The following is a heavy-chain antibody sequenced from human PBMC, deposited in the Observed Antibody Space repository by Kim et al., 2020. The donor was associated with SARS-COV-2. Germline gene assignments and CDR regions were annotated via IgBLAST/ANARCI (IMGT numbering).Heavy chain of an antibody. CDR2: INHSGST. V-gene: IGHV4-34*01. J-gene: IGHJ4*02. Sequence: SETLSLTCAVYGGSFSGYYWSWIRQPPGKGLEWIGEINHSGSTNYNPSLKSRVTISVDTSKNQFSLKLSSVTAADTAVYYCARGRSIAVAGTFDYWGQGTLVTVSS. CDR3: ARGRSIAVAGTFDY. CDR1: GGSFSGYY. D-gene: IGHD6-19*01.